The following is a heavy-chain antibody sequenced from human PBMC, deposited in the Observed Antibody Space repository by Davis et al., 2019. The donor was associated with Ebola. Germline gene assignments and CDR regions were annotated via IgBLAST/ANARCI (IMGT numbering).Heavy chain of an antibody. CDR2: INQDGSEP. Sequence: GESLKIPCAASGFRFSSHWMHWVRQAPGKGLEWVANINQDGSEPKYVDSVKGRFTISRDNAKNSLYLQMNSLRAEDTAIYYCVRFFFDLWGQGALVTVSS. CDR1: GFRFSSHW. J-gene: IGHJ4*02. CDR3: VRFFFDL. V-gene: IGHV3-7*03.